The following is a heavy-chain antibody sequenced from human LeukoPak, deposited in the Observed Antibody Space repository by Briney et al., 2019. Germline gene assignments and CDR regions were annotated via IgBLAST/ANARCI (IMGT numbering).Heavy chain of an antibody. CDR2: IYPGDSDT. CDR1: GYSFTSYW. V-gene: IGHV5-51*01. J-gene: IGHJ3*02. CDR3: VRSRTNRDSSGYRDDAFDI. Sequence: GESLKISCKGSGYSFTSYWIGWVRQMPGKGLEWMGIIYPGDSDTRYSPSFQGQVTISADKSISTAYLQWSSLKASDTAMYYCVRSRTNRDSSGYRDDAFDIWGQGTMVTVSS. D-gene: IGHD3-22*01.